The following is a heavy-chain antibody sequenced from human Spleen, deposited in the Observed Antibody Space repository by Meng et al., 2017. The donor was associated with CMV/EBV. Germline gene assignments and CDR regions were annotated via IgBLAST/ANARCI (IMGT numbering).Heavy chain of an antibody. CDR2: IYPGDSDT. CDR3: ARQGDSGWYTVDY. CDR1: GYRFSTYW. Sequence: GGSLRLSCKGYGYRFSTYWIAWVRQMPGKGLEWMGIIYPGDSDTRYSPSFQGQVTISADKSINTAYLQWSGLKASDSAMYFCARQGDSGWYTVDYWGQGTQVTVSS. J-gene: IGHJ4*02. V-gene: IGHV5-51*01. D-gene: IGHD6-19*01.